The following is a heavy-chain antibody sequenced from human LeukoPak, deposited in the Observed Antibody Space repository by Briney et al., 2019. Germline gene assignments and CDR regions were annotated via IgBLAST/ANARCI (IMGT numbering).Heavy chain of an antibody. Sequence: GESLKISCKGSGYSFTSYWIGWVRQMPGKGLEGMGIIYPGDSDTRYSPSFQGQVTISADKSISTAYLQWSSLKASDTAMYYCARTVHTAAGYYYYYGMDVWGQGTTVTVSS. D-gene: IGHD6-13*01. CDR2: IYPGDSDT. CDR3: ARTVHTAAGYYYYYGMDV. V-gene: IGHV5-51*01. CDR1: GYSFTSYW. J-gene: IGHJ6*02.